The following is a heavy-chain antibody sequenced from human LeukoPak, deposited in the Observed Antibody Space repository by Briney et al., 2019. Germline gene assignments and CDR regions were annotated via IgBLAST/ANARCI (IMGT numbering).Heavy chain of an antibody. V-gene: IGHV4-59*01. CDR2: IYYSGST. D-gene: IGHD4-23*01. J-gene: IGHJ4*02. Sequence: TSETLSLTCTVSGGSISSYYWSWIRQPPGKGLEWIGYIYYSGSTNYNPSLKSRVTISVDTSKNQFSLKLSSVTAADTAVYYCARVGHYGGLDYWGQGTLVTVSS. CDR1: GGSISSYY. CDR3: ARVGHYGGLDY.